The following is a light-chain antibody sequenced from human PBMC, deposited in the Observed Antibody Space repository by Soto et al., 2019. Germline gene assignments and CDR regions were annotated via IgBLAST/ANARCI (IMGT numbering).Light chain of an antibody. CDR1: QSVNSN. CDR2: DAS. CDR3: QQYNFWPPLT. V-gene: IGKV3-15*01. J-gene: IGKJ4*01. Sequence: EIVMTQSPATLSVSPGERATLSCRASQSVNSNLAWYRQKPGQAPRLLISDASTRATGVPARFSGSGSGTEFTLTISSLQSEDSGFYYCQQYNFWPPLTFGGGTKVEIK.